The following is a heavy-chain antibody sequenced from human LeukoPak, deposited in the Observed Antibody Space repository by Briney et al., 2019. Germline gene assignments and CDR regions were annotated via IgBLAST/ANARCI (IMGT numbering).Heavy chain of an antibody. D-gene: IGHD3-10*01. CDR2: IYHSGGT. V-gene: IGHV4-38-2*02. CDR3: ARDHNYYGSGDAFDI. CDR1: GYSISSDYC. Sequence: SETLSLTCTVSGYSISSDYCWGWIRQPPGKGLEWIGTIYHSGGTYYNPSLKSRVTISVDTSKNQFFLKLNSVTAADTAVYYCARDHNYYGSGDAFDIWGQGTMVTVSS. J-gene: IGHJ3*02.